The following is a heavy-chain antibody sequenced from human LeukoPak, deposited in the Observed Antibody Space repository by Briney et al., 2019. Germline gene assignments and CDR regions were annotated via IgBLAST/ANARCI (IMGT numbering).Heavy chain of an antibody. V-gene: IGHV1-2*02. J-gene: IGHJ4*02. Sequence: VASVKVSCKASGYTFTGYYMHWVRQAPGQGLEWMGWINPNSGGTNYAQKLQGRVTMTRDTSTSTAYMELSRLRSDDTAVYYCAREDSAAGTVFDYWGQGTLVTVSS. CDR3: AREDSAAGTVFDY. D-gene: IGHD6-13*01. CDR1: GYTFTGYY. CDR2: INPNSGGT.